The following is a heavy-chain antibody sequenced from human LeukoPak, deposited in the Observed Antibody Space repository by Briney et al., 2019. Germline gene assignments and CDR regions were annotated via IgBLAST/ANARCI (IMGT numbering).Heavy chain of an antibody. J-gene: IGHJ4*02. CDR2: ISAYNDNT. CDR1: GYTFTSYG. CDR3: ARGSSIAVAGNYFDY. D-gene: IGHD6-19*01. V-gene: IGHV1-18*01. Sequence: ASVKVSCKASGYTFTSYGVSWVRQAPGQGLEWVGWISAYNDNTNYAQNLQGRVTMTTETSTSTAYMELRSLRSDDTAVYYCARGSSIAVAGNYFDYWAREPWSPSPQ.